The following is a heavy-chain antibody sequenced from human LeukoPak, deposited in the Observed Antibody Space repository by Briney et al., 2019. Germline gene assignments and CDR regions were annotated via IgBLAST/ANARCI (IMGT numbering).Heavy chain of an antibody. V-gene: IGHV3-23*01. CDR1: GFTFSSYA. Sequence: GGSLRLSCAASGFTFSSYAMSWLRQAPGKGLEWVSAISGSGGSTSYADSVKGRFTISRDNSKSTLYLQMNSLRAEDTAVYYCAKFLPTHIVVANYYFDYWGQGTLVTVSS. CDR2: ISGSGGST. CDR3: AKFLPTHIVVANYYFDY. D-gene: IGHD2-21*01. J-gene: IGHJ4*02.